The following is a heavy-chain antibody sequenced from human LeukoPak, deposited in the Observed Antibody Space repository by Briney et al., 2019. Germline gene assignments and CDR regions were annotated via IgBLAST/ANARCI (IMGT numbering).Heavy chain of an antibody. CDR3: ARGGTVNLYYYYGMDV. J-gene: IGHJ6*02. CDR2: NYHSGST. Sequence: SQTLSLTCAVSGGSISSGGYSWSWIRQPPGKGLEWIGYNYHSGSTYYNPSLKSRVTISVDKSKKQFSLKLSSVTAADTAVYYCARGGTVNLYYYYGMDVWGQGTTVTVSS. CDR1: GGSISSGGYS. V-gene: IGHV4-30-2*01. D-gene: IGHD4-17*01.